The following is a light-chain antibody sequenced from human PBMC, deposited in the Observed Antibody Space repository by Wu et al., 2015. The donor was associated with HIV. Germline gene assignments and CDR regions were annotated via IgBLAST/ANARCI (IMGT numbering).Light chain of an antibody. CDR1: QRVSNTN. CDR2: GTS. CDR3: QHYGNSPRT. Sequence: EIVLRQSPGTLSLSPGERAILSCRASQRVSNTNLAWYQQKPGQAPRLVIYGTSIRATGIPERFSGSGAGTDFTLTIGRLEPEDFAVYYCQHYGNSPRTFGQGTKVEMK. J-gene: IGKJ1*01. V-gene: IGKV3-20*01.